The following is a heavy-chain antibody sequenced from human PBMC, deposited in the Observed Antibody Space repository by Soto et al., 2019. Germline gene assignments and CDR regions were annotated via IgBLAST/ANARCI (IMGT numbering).Heavy chain of an antibody. CDR2: IIPIFGTA. CDR1: GGIFSSYA. D-gene: IGHD2-15*01. J-gene: IGHJ3*02. V-gene: IGHV1-69*13. Sequence: ASVKVSCKASGGIFSSYAISWVRQAPGQGLEWMGGIIPIFGTANYAQKFQGRVTITADESTSTAYMELSILRSEDTAVYYCARSQDIVVVVNAFDIWGQGTMVTVSS. CDR3: ARSQDIVVVVNAFDI.